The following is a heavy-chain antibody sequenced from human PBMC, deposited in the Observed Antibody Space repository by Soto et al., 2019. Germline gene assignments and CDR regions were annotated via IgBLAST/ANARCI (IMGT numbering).Heavy chain of an antibody. V-gene: IGHV3-15*07. Sequence: GGSLSLSFVACSFSFSSVWMNWVRQAPGKGLEWVGRIKTKIEGGPTDYAPPVKGRFTISRDDSKNTVYLQMNSLKTEDTALYYCTRNDPFDIWGQGTTVTVSS. CDR3: TRNDPFDI. CDR1: SFSFSSVW. J-gene: IGHJ3*02. CDR2: IKTKIEGGPT.